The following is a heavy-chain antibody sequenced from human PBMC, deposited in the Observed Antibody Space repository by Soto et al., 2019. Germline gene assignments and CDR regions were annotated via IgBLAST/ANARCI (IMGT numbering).Heavy chain of an antibody. CDR1: GFTFTSYV. D-gene: IGHD3-10*01. J-gene: IGHJ4*02. CDR2: ISGGGSTA. V-gene: IGHV3-23*01. CDR3: ARGFSAGKGSPPDY. Sequence: EVQLLESGGGLVQRGGSQRLSCAASGFTFTSYVMSWVRQAPGKGLEWVAGISGGGSTAFYADSVKGRFTISRDNAKNTLVLQMDSLRDGDTAIYYCARGFSAGKGSPPDYWGQGTLVTVSS.